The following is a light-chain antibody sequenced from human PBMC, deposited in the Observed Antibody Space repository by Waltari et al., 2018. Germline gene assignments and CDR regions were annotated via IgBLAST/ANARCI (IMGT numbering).Light chain of an antibody. Sequence: QSALTQPASVSGSPGQSIPISCTEASSGVGSYNLVSWYQQHPGKAPKVILYEGGKRPSGVSNRFSGSKSGNTASLTISGLQADDEADYFCSSYTGTATPRVFGGGTRLTVL. V-gene: IGLV2-23*01. CDR3: SSYTGTATPRV. CDR2: EGG. CDR1: SSGVGSYNL. J-gene: IGLJ3*02.